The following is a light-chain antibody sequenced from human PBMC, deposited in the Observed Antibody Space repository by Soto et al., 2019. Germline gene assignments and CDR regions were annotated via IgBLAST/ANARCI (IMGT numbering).Light chain of an antibody. Sequence: AIQLTQSPSSLSASVGDRVTITCRASQGISSALAWYQQKPGEAPKLLIYDASSLESGVPSRFSGSGSGTDFTLTISSLQPEDFATYYCQQFNSYPLFTFGPGTKVDIK. J-gene: IGKJ3*01. CDR2: DAS. V-gene: IGKV1-13*02. CDR3: QQFNSYPLFT. CDR1: QGISSA.